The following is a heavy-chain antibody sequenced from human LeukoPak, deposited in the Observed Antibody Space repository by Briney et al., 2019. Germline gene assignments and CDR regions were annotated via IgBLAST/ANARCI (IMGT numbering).Heavy chain of an antibody. D-gene: IGHD5-12*01. V-gene: IGHV4-39*01. CDR1: GGSISSSSYY. J-gene: IGHJ6*03. CDR2: IYYSGST. CDR3: ARGPDSGYQFYYYYYMDV. Sequence: SETLSLTCTVSGGSISSSSYYWGWIRQPPGKGLEWIGSIYYSGSTYYNPSLKSRVTISVDTSKNQFSLKLSSVPAADTAVYYCARGPDSGYQFYYYYYMDVWGKGTTVTVSS.